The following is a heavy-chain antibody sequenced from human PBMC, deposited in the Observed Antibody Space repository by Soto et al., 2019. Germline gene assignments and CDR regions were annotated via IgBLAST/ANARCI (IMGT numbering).Heavy chain of an antibody. CDR2: IYYSGST. V-gene: IGHV4-31*11. CDR1: GGSFSGYY. CDR3: AREIHPYDSSGKNLWKNNYYYYYGMDV. J-gene: IGHJ6*02. D-gene: IGHD3-22*01. Sequence: PSETLSLTCAVHGGSFSGYYWSWIRQHPGKGLEWIGCIYYSGSTYYNPSLKSRVTISVDTSKNQFSLQLNSVTPEDTAVYYCAREIHPYDSSGKNLWKNNYYYYYGMDVWGQGTTVTVSS.